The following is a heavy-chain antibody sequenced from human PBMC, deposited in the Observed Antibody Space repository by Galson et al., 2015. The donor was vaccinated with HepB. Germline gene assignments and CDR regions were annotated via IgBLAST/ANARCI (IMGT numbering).Heavy chain of an antibody. CDR2: ISYDGTHK. Sequence: SLRLSCAASGFTFSTYGMHWVRQAPGKGLEGVAVISYDGTHKYYADSVKGRFTISRDNSKNTSYLQMNSLRAEDTAVYYCAKDYDSSDYSSYYYYYGMDVWGQGTTVTVSS. V-gene: IGHV3-30*18. J-gene: IGHJ6*02. CDR3: AKDYDSSDYSSYYYYYGMDV. CDR1: GFTFSTYG. D-gene: IGHD3-22*01.